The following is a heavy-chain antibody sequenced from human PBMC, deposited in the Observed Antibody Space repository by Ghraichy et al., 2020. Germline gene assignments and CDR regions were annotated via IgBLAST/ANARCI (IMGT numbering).Heavy chain of an antibody. CDR3: ARAVFYDGSGNGNYAMDV. Sequence: SETLSLTCIVSGGSISSGDYYWSWIRQPPGKGLEWIGYIYYSGSTYYNPSLKSRIKISVDMSKNQFSLNLSSMTAADTAIYYCARAVFYDGSGNGNYAMDVWGQGTMVTVPS. V-gene: IGHV4-30-4*01. D-gene: IGHD3-22*01. J-gene: IGHJ6*02. CDR1: GGSISSGDYY. CDR2: IYYSGST.